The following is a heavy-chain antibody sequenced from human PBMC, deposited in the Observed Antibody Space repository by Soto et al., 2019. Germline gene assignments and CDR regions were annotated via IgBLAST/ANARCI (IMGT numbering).Heavy chain of an antibody. CDR2: IVPLLGIS. CDR1: GGTFNSYT. Sequence: QVQLVQSGAEVKKPGSSVKVSCKASGGTFNSYTISWVRQAPGRGLEWMGRIVPLLGISNYAQKFQGRVTNTADKYTSTAYMELSSLQSEDTAVYYCAAMIVAPFFFDYWGQGTLLTVSS. J-gene: IGHJ4*02. CDR3: AAMIVAPFFFDY. V-gene: IGHV1-69*02. D-gene: IGHD3-22*01.